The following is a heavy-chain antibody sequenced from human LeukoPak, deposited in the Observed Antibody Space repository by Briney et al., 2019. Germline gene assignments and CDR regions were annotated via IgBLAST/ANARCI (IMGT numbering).Heavy chain of an antibody. CDR2: INHGGST. J-gene: IGHJ4*02. D-gene: IGHD3-3*01. V-gene: IGHV4-34*01. CDR1: GGSFSDYY. CDR3: ARRVRFGDDWVFDS. Sequence: PSETLSLTCAVYGGSFSDYYWTWIRQPPGKGLEWLGEINHGGSTNYNPSLKSRVTISVDTSKNQFSLKLSSVTAADTAVCYCARRVRFGDDWVFDSWGQGTPVTVSS.